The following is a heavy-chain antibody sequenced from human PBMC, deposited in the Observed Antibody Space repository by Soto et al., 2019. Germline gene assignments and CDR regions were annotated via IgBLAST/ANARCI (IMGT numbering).Heavy chain of an antibody. CDR2: IGTAGDT. D-gene: IGHD4-17*01. CDR1: GFTFSSYD. CDR3: ARSDYGDYGSVRYFDL. J-gene: IGHJ2*01. Sequence: GGSLRLSCAASGFTFSSYDMHWVRQATGKGLEWVSAIGTAGDTYYPGSVKGRFTISRENAKNSLYLQMNSLRAGDTAVYYCARSDYGDYGSVRYFDLWGRGTLVTVSS. V-gene: IGHV3-13*01.